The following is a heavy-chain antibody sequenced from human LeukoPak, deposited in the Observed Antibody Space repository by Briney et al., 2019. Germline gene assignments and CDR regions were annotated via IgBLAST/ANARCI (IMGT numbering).Heavy chain of an antibody. CDR1: GFTFSSYS. V-gene: IGHV3-21*01. CDR2: ISSSSSYI. Sequence: GGSPRLSCAASGFTFSSYSMNWVRQAPGKGLEWVSSISSSSSYIYYADSVKGRFTISRDNAKNSLYLQMNSLRAEDTAVYYCARDKLTINGVNWFDPWGQGTLVTVSS. D-gene: IGHD4/OR15-4a*01. J-gene: IGHJ5*02. CDR3: ARDKLTINGVNWFDP.